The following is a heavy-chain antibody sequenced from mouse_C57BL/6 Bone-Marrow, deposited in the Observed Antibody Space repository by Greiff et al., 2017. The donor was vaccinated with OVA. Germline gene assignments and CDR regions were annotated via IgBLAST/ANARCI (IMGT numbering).Heavy chain of an antibody. V-gene: IGHV1-64*01. CDR1: GYTFTSYW. D-gene: IGHD1-2*01. Sequence: VQLQQPGAELVKPGASVKLSCKASGYTFTSYWMHWVKQRPGQGLEWIGMIHPNSGSTNYNEKLKSKATLTVDKSSSTAYMQLSSLTSEDSAVYYCARKGTAYYFDYWGQGTTLTVSS. CDR3: ARKGTAYYFDY. CDR2: IHPNSGST. J-gene: IGHJ2*01.